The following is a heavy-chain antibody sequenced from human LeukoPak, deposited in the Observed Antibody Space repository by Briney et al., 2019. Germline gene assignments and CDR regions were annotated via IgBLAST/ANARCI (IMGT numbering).Heavy chain of an antibody. CDR1: GFTFSSYA. Sequence: PGGSLRLSCAASGFTFSSYAMSWVRQAPGKGLEWVSAISGSGGSTYYADSVKGRFTISRDNSKSTLYLQMNSLRAEDTAVYYCAKDVAGIVGYFDYWGQGTLVTVSS. J-gene: IGHJ4*02. CDR3: AKDVAGIVGYFDY. D-gene: IGHD6-19*01. V-gene: IGHV3-23*01. CDR2: ISGSGGST.